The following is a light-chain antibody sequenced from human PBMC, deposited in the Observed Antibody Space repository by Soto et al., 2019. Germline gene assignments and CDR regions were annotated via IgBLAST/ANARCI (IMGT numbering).Light chain of an antibody. Sequence: QSALTQPASVSGSPGQSITISCSGTRSDIGSYNYVAWYQQFPGKTPKILIYGVSNRPSGVSSRFSGSKSGNTASLTISGVQAEYEADYYCISYTGSSTSYVFGSGTKLTVL. CDR1: RSDIGSYNY. CDR2: GVS. J-gene: IGLJ1*01. CDR3: ISYTGSSTSYV. V-gene: IGLV2-14*01.